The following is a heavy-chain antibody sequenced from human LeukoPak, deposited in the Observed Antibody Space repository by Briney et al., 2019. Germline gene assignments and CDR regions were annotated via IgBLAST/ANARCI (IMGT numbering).Heavy chain of an antibody. V-gene: IGHV3-30*04. CDR1: GFTFSSYA. CDR2: ISHDGSNK. CDR3: ATPTPTVVTPDDAFDI. J-gene: IGHJ3*02. Sequence: GGSLRLSCAASGFTFSSYAMHWVRQAPGKGLEWVAVISHDGSNKYYADSVKGRFTISRDNSKNTLYLQMNSLRAEDTAVYYCATPTPTVVTPDDAFDIWGQGTMVTVSS. D-gene: IGHD4-23*01.